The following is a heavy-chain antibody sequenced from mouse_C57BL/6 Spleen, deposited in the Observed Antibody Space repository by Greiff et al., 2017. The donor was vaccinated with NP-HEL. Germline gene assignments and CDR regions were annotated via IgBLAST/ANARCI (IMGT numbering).Heavy chain of an antibody. V-gene: IGHV1-55*01. Sequence: QVQLQQPGAELVKPGASVKMSCKASGYTFTSYWITWVKQRPGQGLEWIGDIYPGSGSTNYNAKFKSKATLTVDTSSSTAYMQLSSLTSEDSAVYYCARWGSSGYSPFAYWGQGTLVTVSA. D-gene: IGHD3-2*02. J-gene: IGHJ3*01. CDR1: GYTFTSYW. CDR3: ARWGSSGYSPFAY. CDR2: IYPGSGST.